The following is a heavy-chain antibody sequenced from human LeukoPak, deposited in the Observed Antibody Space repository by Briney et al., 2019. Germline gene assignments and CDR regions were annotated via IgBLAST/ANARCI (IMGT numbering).Heavy chain of an antibody. CDR1: GGTFSSYA. J-gene: IGHJ3*02. D-gene: IGHD2-21*02. V-gene: IGHV1-2*02. CDR3: ARGSFVTAMSNDAFDI. CDR2: INPNSGGT. Sequence: GASVKVSCKASGGTFSSYAISWVRQAPGQGLEWMGWINPNSGGTNYAQKFQGRVTMTRDTSISTAYMELSSLRSEDTAVYYCARGSFVTAMSNDAFDIWGQGTMVTVSS.